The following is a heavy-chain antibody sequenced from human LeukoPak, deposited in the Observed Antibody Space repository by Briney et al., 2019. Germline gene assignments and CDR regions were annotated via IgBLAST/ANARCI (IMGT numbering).Heavy chain of an antibody. CDR3: ARGAWFGELGFSSPCDI. CDR1: GGTFSSYA. D-gene: IGHD3-10*01. CDR2: IIPIFGTA. V-gene: IGHV1-69*05. Sequence: GSSVKVSCKASGGTFSSYAISWVRQAPGQGLEWMGGIIPIFGTANYAQKFQGRVTITTDESTSTAYMELSSLRSEDTAVYYCARGAWFGELGFSSPCDIWGQGTMVTVSS. J-gene: IGHJ3*02.